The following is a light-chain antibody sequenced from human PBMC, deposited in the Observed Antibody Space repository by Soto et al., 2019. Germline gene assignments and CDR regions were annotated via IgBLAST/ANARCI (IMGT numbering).Light chain of an antibody. CDR1: QSVTSSY. J-gene: IGKJ4*01. CDR3: QQYSTSRLT. V-gene: IGKV3-20*01. Sequence: EIVLTQSPGTLSLSPGERATLSCRARQSVTSSYLAWYQPKPGQAPRLLISGASSRATGIPDRFSGSGSGTDFTLTISRLEPEDFAVYYCQQYSTSRLTFGGGTKVEIK. CDR2: GAS.